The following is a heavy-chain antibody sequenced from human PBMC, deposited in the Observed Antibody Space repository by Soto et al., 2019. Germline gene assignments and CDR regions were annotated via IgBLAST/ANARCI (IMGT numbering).Heavy chain of an antibody. CDR1: GFTFSSYA. V-gene: IGHV3-23*01. CDR3: AKDSGSGSYYY. J-gene: IGHJ4*02. CDR2: ISGSGGST. D-gene: IGHD1-26*01. Sequence: EVQLLESGGGLVQPGGSLRLSCAASGFTFSSYAMSWVRQAPGKGLEWVSAISGSGGSTYYADSVKGRFTISRDNSKHALYLQMNSLRAEDTAVYYCAKDSGSGSYYYWGQGTLVTVSS.